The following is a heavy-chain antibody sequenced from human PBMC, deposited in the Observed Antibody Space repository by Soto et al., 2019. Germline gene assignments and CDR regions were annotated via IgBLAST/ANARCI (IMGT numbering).Heavy chain of an antibody. V-gene: IGHV1-69*01. Sequence: QVQLVQSGAEVKKPGSSVKVSCKASGGTFSSYAISWVRQAPGQGLEWMGGIIPIFGTANYAQKFKGRVTITADESTSTAYMELSSLRSEDTAVYYCARENIVVVPAAPVWYFDLWGRGTLVTVSS. CDR1: GGTFSSYA. CDR2: IIPIFGTA. D-gene: IGHD2-2*01. CDR3: ARENIVVVPAAPVWYFDL. J-gene: IGHJ2*01.